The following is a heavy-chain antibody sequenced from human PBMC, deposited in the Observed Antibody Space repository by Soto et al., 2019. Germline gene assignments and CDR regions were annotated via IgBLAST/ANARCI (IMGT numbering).Heavy chain of an antibody. J-gene: IGHJ2*01. CDR2: IASTSWNI. Sequence: LRLSCAASGFTFSGYSMNWVRQAPGKGLEWVSYIASTSWNIYYADTVKGRFTISRDNAKNSLYLQMNSLRDEDTAVYYCARGPSAAAPLSDWYFDLWGRGTLVTVSS. D-gene: IGHD2-2*01. CDR1: GFTFSGYS. V-gene: IGHV3-48*02. CDR3: ARGPSAAAPLSDWYFDL.